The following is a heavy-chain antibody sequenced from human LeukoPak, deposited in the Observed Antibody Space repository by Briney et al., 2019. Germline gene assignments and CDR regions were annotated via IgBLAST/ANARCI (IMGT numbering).Heavy chain of an antibody. Sequence: RGSPCLSCAAAGSSSSTYTTNCVCQAPGEGLEWVSSISTSSAYRYYADSVKGRFTISRDNAKNSLYLQMNSLRAEDTAVYYCASDYGDYYYHADYWGHRDLGSPS. J-gene: IGHJ4*03. V-gene: IGHV3-21*01. CDR1: GSSSSTYT. D-gene: IGHD4-17*01. CDR3: ASDYGDYYYHADY. CDR2: ISTSSAYR.